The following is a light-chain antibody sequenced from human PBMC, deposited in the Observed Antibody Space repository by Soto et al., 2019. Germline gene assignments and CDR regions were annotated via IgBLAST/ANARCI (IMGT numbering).Light chain of an antibody. CDR2: KVS. CDR1: QSLVYSDGNTY. CDR3: MQATHSPYS. Sequence: DVVMTQSPLSLPVTLGQPASISCRSSQSLVYSDGNTYLNWFQQRPGQSPRRLIYKVSNRDSGVPDRFSGSGSGTECTLKISRVEAEDVGVYYCMQATHSPYSFGQGTKLEIK. J-gene: IGKJ2*01. V-gene: IGKV2-30*01.